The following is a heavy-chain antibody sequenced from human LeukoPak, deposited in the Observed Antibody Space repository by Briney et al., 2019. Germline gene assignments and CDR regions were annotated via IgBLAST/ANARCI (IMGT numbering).Heavy chain of an antibody. V-gene: IGHV4-59*01. J-gene: IGHJ3*02. CDR2: IYYSGST. Sequence: SETLSLTCTVSGGSISSYYWSWIRQPPGKGLEWIGYIYYSGSTNYNPSLKSRVTISVDTSKNQFSLKLSSVTAADTAVYYCARRLTGGREAFDIWGQGTMVTVSS. CDR1: GGSISSYY. CDR3: ARRLTGGREAFDI. D-gene: IGHD1-14*01.